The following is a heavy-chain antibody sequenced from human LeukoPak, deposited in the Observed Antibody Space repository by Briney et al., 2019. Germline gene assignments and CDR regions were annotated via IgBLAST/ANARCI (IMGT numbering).Heavy chain of an antibody. CDR1: GFTFTSYW. D-gene: IGHD5-18*01. CDR2: VRQDGGAT. V-gene: IGHV3-7*01. Sequence: QPGGSLRLSCAASGFTFTSYWMTWVRQAPGKGLEWVANVRQDGGATYYGDSVKGRFTISRDNSKNSLFLQMNSLRADDTAIYCCATSKDTAGGPYWGQGTLVTVSS. J-gene: IGHJ4*02. CDR3: ATSKDTAGGPY.